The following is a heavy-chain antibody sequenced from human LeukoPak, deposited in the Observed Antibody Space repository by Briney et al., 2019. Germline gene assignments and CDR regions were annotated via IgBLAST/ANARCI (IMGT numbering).Heavy chain of an antibody. CDR2: INHSGST. D-gene: IGHD6-13*01. J-gene: IGHJ5*02. CDR1: GFTFSSYA. Sequence: NPGGSLRLSCAASGFTFSSYAMSWVRQPPGKGLEWIGEINHSGSTNYNPSLKSRVTISVDTSKNQSSLKLSSVTAADTAVYYCARLTSSWGVNWFDPWGQGTLVTVSS. CDR3: ARLTSSWGVNWFDP. V-gene: IGHV4-34*01.